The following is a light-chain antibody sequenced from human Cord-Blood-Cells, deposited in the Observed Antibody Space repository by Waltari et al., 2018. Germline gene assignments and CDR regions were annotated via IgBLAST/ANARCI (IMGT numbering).Light chain of an antibody. CDR1: SSDVGSYNL. CDR3: CSYAGSSTWV. CDR2: EGS. Sequence: QSALTQPASVSGSPGQSLPISCTGTSSDVGSYNLVSWYQQHPGKAPKLMIYEGSKRPSGVSNRFSGSKSGNTASVTISGLQAEDEADYYCCSYAGSSTWVFGGGTKLTVL. J-gene: IGLJ3*02. V-gene: IGLV2-23*01.